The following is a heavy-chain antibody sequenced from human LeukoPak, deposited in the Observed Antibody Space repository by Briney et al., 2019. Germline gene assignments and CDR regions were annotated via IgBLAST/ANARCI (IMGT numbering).Heavy chain of an antibody. Sequence: ASVKVSCKASGYTFTSYGISMVRQAPGQGLEWKGWISAHNGNTNYAQKLQGKVTMTTDTSTTTAYMELRSLRSDDTDVYYCAGNYYGSGSYYNWGQGQFDYWGQGTLVTVSS. CDR3: AGNYYGSGSYYNWGQGQFDY. D-gene: IGHD3-10*01. V-gene: IGHV1-18*01. CDR1: GYTFTSYG. CDR2: ISAHNGNT. J-gene: IGHJ4*02.